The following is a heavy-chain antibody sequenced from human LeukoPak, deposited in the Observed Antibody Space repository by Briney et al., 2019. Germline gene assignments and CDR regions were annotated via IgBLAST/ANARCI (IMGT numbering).Heavy chain of an antibody. D-gene: IGHD6-13*01. Sequence: TGGSLRLSCAASGFTFSSYSMNWVRQAPGKGLEWVSYISSSSSTIYYADSVKGRFTISRDNAKNSLYLQMNSLRAEDTAVYYCAREGGYSSSCFDYWGQGTLVTVSS. CDR3: AREGGYSSSCFDY. J-gene: IGHJ4*02. CDR2: ISSSSSTI. V-gene: IGHV3-48*01. CDR1: GFTFSSYS.